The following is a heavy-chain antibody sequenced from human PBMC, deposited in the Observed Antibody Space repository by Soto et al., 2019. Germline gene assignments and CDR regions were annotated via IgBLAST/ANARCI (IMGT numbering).Heavy chain of an antibody. J-gene: IGHJ4*02. CDR3: ARVGATVRSPGVY. Sequence: GGSLRLSCAVSGFTFSSYAMSWVRQAPGKGLEWVSSISSSSSYIYYADSVKGRFTISRDNAKNSLYLQVNSLRAEDTAVYYCARVGATVRSPGVYWGQGTLVTVSS. CDR2: ISSSSSYI. CDR1: GFTFSSYA. V-gene: IGHV3-21*01. D-gene: IGHD4-17*01.